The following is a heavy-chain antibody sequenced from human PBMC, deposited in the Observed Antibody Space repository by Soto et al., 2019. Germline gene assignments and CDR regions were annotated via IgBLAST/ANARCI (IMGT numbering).Heavy chain of an antibody. J-gene: IGHJ4*02. V-gene: IGHV4-59*01. CDR3: ASYRGALYFES. D-gene: IGHD3-16*01. CDR2: VFYGGT. Sequence: RSLTCSVSGRSMSSNYWSWIRQSPDKGLEWLGYVFYGGTDYNPSLGGRVSMSVETSKSQFSLKLTSVTVADTAVYYCASYRGALYFESWGPGILVTVSS. CDR1: GRSMSSNY.